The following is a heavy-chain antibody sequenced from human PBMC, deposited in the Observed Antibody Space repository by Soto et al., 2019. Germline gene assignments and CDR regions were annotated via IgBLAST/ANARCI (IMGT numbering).Heavy chain of an antibody. CDR1: GFTFSDYY. Sequence: GGSLRLSCAASGFTFSDYYMSWIRQAPGKGLEWVSYISSSGSTIYYADSVKGRFTISRDNAKNSLYLQMNSLRAEDTAVYYCARDMGQGDSSPMDVWGKGTTVTVSS. CDR2: ISSSGSTI. CDR3: ARDMGQGDSSPMDV. V-gene: IGHV3-11*01. J-gene: IGHJ6*04. D-gene: IGHD2-21*01.